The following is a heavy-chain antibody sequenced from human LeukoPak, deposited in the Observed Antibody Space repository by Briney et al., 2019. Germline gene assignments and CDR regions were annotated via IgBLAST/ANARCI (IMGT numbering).Heavy chain of an antibody. J-gene: IGHJ4*02. CDR3: ARATSGSRDGYNWRFDY. V-gene: IGHV3-7*01. D-gene: IGHD5-24*01. CDR1: EFTFSSTW. CDR2: IKKDGSEK. Sequence: PGGSLRLSCAGSEFTFSSTWMSWVRQAPGKGLEWVANIKKDGSEKNYVDSVKGRFTVSRDNAKNSLYLQMNSLRADDTAVYYCARATSGSRDGYNWRFDYWGQGTLVTVSS.